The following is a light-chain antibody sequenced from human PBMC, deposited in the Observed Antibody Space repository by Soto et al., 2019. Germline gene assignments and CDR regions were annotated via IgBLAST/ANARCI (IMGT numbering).Light chain of an antibody. Sequence: DIQMTQSPFTLSASVGDRVTITCRASPSINRWLAWYQQKPGKGPNLLIYDASSLEGGVPSRFSGSGPGTDFTLAISTLQPDSFAHYYYQQYYHYSGLTCGGTTKVEIK. J-gene: IGKJ4*01. V-gene: IGKV1-5*01. CDR3: QQYYHYSGLT. CDR1: PSINRW. CDR2: DAS.